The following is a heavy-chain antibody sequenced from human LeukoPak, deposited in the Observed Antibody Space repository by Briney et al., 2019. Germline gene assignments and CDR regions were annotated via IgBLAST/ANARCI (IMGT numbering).Heavy chain of an antibody. V-gene: IGHV3-30*04. D-gene: IGHD3-16*01. CDR3: AREGGALTPFDY. CDR2: ISYDGSNK. J-gene: IGHJ4*02. Sequence: GRSLRLSCAASGFTFSSYAMHWVRQAPGKGLEWVAVISYDGSNKYYADSVKGRFTISRDNSKNTLYLQMNSLRAEDTAVYYCAREGGALTPFDYWGQGTLVTVSS. CDR1: GFTFSSYA.